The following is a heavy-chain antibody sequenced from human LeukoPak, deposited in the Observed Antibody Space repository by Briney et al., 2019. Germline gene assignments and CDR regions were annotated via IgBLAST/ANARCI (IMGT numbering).Heavy chain of an antibody. D-gene: IGHD2-8*02. CDR3: ARRVYCTGGACRNWYFDL. J-gene: IGHJ2*01. V-gene: IGHV4-39*01. CDR1: GGSISSTTYY. CDR2: IYYDGRT. Sequence: SETLSLTCTVSGGSISSTTYYWGWIRQPPGKGLEGIGSIYYDGRTYYNPSLQSRLTISVDTSKNQFSLRLTSVTAADTAVYYCARRVYCTGGACRNWYFDLWGRGTLVTVSS.